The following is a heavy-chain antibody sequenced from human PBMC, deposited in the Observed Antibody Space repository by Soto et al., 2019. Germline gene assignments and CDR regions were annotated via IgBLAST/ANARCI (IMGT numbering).Heavy chain of an antibody. Sequence: GGSLRLSCAASGLTFSSYGMTWVRQAPGKGLEWVSFSSATGSGRYYADSVKGRFTISRDNSKNTLYLQMSSLRADDTAVYYCAKDRRAGGNYGFYSDFWGQGALVTVSS. V-gene: IGHV3-23*01. J-gene: IGHJ4*02. CDR1: GLTFSSYG. CDR2: SSATGSGR. D-gene: IGHD1-7*01. CDR3: AKDRRAGGNYGFYSDF.